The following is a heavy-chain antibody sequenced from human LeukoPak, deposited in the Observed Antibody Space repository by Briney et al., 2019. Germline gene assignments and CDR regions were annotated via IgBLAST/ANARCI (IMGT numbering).Heavy chain of an antibody. CDR3: ARTVARGPIDY. CDR2: MKQDGSQK. V-gene: IGHV3-7*03. Sequence: GESLRLSCVASGFTFSMYWMTWFRQAPGKGLEWVANMKQDGSQKNYVDSVKGRFTISRDNSKNTLYLQMNSLRAEDTAVYYCARTVARGPIDYWGQGTLVTVSS. J-gene: IGHJ4*02. D-gene: IGHD6-19*01. CDR1: GFTFSMYW.